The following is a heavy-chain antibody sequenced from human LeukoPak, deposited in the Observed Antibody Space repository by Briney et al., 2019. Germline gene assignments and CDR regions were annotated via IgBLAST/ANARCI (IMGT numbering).Heavy chain of an antibody. J-gene: IGHJ4*02. CDR2: MNPNSGNT. V-gene: IGHV1-8*01. Sequence: GASVKVSCKASGYSFTSYDIHWVRQATGQGLEWMGWMNPNSGNTGYAQKFQGRLTFTRDTSASTVYMELSSLRSEDTVVYYCARETSWYLGYYFDYWGQGTLVTVSS. CDR3: ARETSWYLGYYFDY. CDR1: GYSFTSYD. D-gene: IGHD6-13*01.